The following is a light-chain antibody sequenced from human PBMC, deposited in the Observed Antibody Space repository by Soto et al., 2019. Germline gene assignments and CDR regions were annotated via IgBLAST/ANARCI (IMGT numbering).Light chain of an antibody. CDR1: DDIRDD. V-gene: IGKV1-6*02. CDR3: LQDYNYPPS. J-gene: IGKJ4*01. Sequence: AIPMTQSPSSLSASVGDRVTISCRASDDIRDDLGWYQQKPGEAPTLLIYAASILQSGVPSRFSGSGSGTDFTLTISSLQPEDFATYFCLQDYNYPPSFGGGTKVEI. CDR2: AAS.